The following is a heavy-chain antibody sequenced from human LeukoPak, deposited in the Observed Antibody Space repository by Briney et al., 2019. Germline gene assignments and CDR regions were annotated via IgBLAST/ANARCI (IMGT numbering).Heavy chain of an antibody. CDR3: GRENRRGYISSD. CDR1: GGSISSGDYY. D-gene: IGHD5-18*01. J-gene: IGHJ4*02. Sequence: SQTLSLTCTVSGGSISSGDYYWSWIRQPPGKGLEWIGYIYYSGRTYYNPSLKSRVAISIDTSKNQLSLKLSSVTAADSAVYYCGRENRRGYISSDWGQGTLVTVSS. V-gene: IGHV4-30-4*01. CDR2: IYYSGRT.